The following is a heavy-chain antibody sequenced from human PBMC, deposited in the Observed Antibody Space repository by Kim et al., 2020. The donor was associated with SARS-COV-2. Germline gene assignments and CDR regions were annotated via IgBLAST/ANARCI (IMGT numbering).Heavy chain of an antibody. CDR3: ARESDVAGNDY. V-gene: IGHV3-48*03. CDR2: I. D-gene: IGHD6-19*01. Sequence: IRYADSLRGRFTISGDNAKNSLYLQMNSLGAEDTAVYYCARESDVAGNDYWGQGSLVTVSS. J-gene: IGHJ4*02.